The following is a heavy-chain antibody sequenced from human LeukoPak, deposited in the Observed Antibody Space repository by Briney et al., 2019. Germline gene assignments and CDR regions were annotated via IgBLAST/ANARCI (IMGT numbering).Heavy chain of an antibody. CDR1: GFTFSSYA. V-gene: IGHV3-30-3*02. J-gene: IGHJ4*02. Sequence: GGSLRLSCAASGFTFSSYAMHRVRQAPGKGLEWVAVISYDGSNKYYADSVKGRFTISRDNSKNTLYLQMNSLRAEDTAVYYCAKVSDFWSGYQDYWGQGTLVTVSS. CDR3: AKVSDFWSGYQDY. CDR2: ISYDGSNK. D-gene: IGHD3-3*01.